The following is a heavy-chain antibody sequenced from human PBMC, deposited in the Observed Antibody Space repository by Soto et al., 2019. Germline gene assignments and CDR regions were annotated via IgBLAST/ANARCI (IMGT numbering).Heavy chain of an antibody. Sequence: GGSLRLSCAASGFSFSTDSMHWVRQAPGKGLEWVSSIGRRSDIYYADSVKGRFTISRDNAKNSVSLQMNSLRDEDTAVYYCAREETAWPLAYGLDVWCQGTTVTVSS. J-gene: IGHJ6*02. CDR2: IGRRSDI. V-gene: IGHV3-21*01. D-gene: IGHD2-21*02. CDR1: GFSFSTDS. CDR3: AREETAWPLAYGLDV.